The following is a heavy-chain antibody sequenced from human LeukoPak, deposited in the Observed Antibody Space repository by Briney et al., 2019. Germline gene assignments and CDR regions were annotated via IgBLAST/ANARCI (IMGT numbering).Heavy chain of an antibody. CDR3: ARQGRPYDILTGYYNGYCFDY. CDR2: IYYSGST. V-gene: IGHV4-39*01. Sequence: SETLSLTCTVSGGSISSSSYYWGWIRQPPGKGLEWIGSIYYSGSTYYNPSLKSRVTISVDTSKNQFSLKLSSVTAEDTAVYYCARQGRPYDILTGYYNGYCFDYWGQGTLVTVSS. J-gene: IGHJ4*02. CDR1: GGSISSSSYY. D-gene: IGHD3-9*01.